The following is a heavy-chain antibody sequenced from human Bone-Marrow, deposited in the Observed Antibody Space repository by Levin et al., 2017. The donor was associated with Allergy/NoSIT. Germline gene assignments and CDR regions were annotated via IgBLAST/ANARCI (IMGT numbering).Heavy chain of an antibody. D-gene: IGHD3-22*01. J-gene: IGHJ4*02. CDR2: ITFDGSKK. CDR3: AKVGDTSGYPLEY. CDR1: GFSFSTYG. V-gene: IGHV3-30*18. Sequence: LSLTCATSGFSFSTYGMHWVRQAPGKGLEWVAIITFDGSKKYYADSLRGRFTISRDNSKNTLYLQMNSLRAEDTAVYYCAKVGDTSGYPLEYWGQGTLVTVSS.